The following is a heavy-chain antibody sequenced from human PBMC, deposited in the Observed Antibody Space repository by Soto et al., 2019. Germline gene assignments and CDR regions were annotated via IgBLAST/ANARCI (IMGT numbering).Heavy chain of an antibody. CDR2: INAGNGNT. V-gene: IGHV1-3*01. D-gene: IGHD6-19*01. CDR3: AREDLGSGWYNMFDY. J-gene: IGHJ4*02. Sequence: AASVKVSCKASGYTFTSYAMHWVRQAPGQRLEWMGWINAGNGNTKYSQKFQGRVTITRDTSASTAYMELSSLRSEGTAVYYCAREDLGSGWYNMFDYWGQGTLVPVSS. CDR1: GYTFTSYA.